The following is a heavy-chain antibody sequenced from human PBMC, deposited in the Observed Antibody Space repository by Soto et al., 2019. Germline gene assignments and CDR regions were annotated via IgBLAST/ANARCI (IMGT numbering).Heavy chain of an antibody. D-gene: IGHD1-20*01. J-gene: IGHJ4*02. CDR2: IKQDGSEK. V-gene: IGHV3-7*05. CDR3: ARITSPGYFDS. Sequence: VQLVESGGGLVQPGGSLRLSCAASGFPFSSHWMTWVRQAPGKGLEWVAYIKQDGSEKYYVDSVMGRFTMSRDNTQSSLSLQMNTPRVEDSAVYYCARITSPGYFDSWGQGTLVTVSS. CDR1: GFPFSSHW.